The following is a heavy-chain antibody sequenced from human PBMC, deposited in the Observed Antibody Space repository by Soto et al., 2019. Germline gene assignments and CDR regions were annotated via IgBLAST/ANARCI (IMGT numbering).Heavy chain of an antibody. CDR3: ATSIYSYTYFRY. Sequence: EVQLVESGGALVKPGESLRLSCAASGFTFSNAWMSWVRQAPGKGLEWVGRIKSKTEGGTTDHAASVKGRFNVSRDDSKNTLYLHMNSLKTEDTAVYYCATSIYSYTYFRYWGQGTLVTVSS. V-gene: IGHV3-15*02. J-gene: IGHJ4*02. CDR2: IKSKTEGGTT. D-gene: IGHD5-18*01. CDR1: GFTFSNAW.